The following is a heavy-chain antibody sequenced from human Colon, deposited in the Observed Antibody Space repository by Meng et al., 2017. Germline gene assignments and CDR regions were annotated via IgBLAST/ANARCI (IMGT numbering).Heavy chain of an antibody. V-gene: IGHV3-74*01. CDR1: GPTFNSDW. CDR3: ASNSGI. Sequence: VQLGGSGGGLVQPGGSLRPSCAASGPTFNSDWMYWARQAPGKGLVWLSRINSDGSSTNYADSVKGRFTISRDNAKNTLYLQMSSLRAEDTAVYYCASNSGIWGQGTLVTVSS. CDR2: INSDGSST. J-gene: IGHJ4*02. D-gene: IGHD1-26*01.